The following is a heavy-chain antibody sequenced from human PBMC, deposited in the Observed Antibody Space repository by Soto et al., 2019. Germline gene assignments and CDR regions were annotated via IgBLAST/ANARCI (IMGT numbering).Heavy chain of an antibody. V-gene: IGHV1-69*01. CDR2: IIPMLGTP. Sequence: QVQMVESGAELKKPGSSVRVSCKASGGSFSDYAISWVRQAPGQGLEWVGGIIPMLGTPNYAPELQGRVTITADASTSTVYMELSSLRSEDTAVYYCARDPQKYYDLGVDVSGQGTTVTVSS. CDR1: GGSFSDYA. D-gene: IGHD3-3*01. J-gene: IGHJ6*02. CDR3: ARDPQKYYDLGVDV.